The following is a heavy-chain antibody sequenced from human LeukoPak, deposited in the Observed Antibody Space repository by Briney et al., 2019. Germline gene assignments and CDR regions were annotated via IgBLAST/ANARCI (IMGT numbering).Heavy chain of an antibody. CDR1: GGTFSSNA. V-gene: IGHV1-69*05. D-gene: IGHD2-2*01. J-gene: IGHJ5*02. CDR3: ARAKRVPAAMLGYWFDP. Sequence: GSSVKVSCKASGGTFSSNAINWVRQAPGQGLEWMGGIIPIFGTAKYAQKFQGRVTITTDESTSTAYMELSSLRSEDTAVYYCARAKRVPAAMLGYWFDPWGQGTLVTVSS. CDR2: IIPIFGTA.